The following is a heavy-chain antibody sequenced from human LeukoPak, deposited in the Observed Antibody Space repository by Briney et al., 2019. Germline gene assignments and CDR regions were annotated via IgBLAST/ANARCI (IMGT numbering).Heavy chain of an antibody. CDR2: INPNSGGT. D-gene: IGHD5-24*01. CDR3: ARSRDGYYEHFDY. CDR1: GYTFTGYY. Sequence: ASVKVSCKASGYTFTGYYMHWVRQAPGQGLEWMGWINPNSGGTNYAQKFQGRATMTRDTSISTAYMELSRLRSDDTAVYYCARSRDGYYEHFDYWGQGTPVTVSS. V-gene: IGHV1-2*02. J-gene: IGHJ4*02.